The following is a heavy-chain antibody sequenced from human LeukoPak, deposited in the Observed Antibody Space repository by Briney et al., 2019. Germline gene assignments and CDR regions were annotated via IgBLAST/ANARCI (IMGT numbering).Heavy chain of an antibody. CDR2: INPNSGGT. J-gene: IGHJ4*02. D-gene: IGHD3-22*01. CDR1: GYTFTGYY. V-gene: IGHV1-2*02. CDR3: AREVVGDSSMSTDY. Sequence: ASVTVSCKASGYTFTGYYMHWVRQAPGQGLEWMGWINPNSGGTNYAQKFQGRVTMTRDTSISTAYMELSRLRSDDTAVYYCAREVVGDSSMSTDYWGQGTLVTVSS.